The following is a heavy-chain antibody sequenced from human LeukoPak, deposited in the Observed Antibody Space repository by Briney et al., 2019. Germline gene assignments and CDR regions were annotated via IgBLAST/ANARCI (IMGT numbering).Heavy chain of an antibody. J-gene: IGHJ4*02. V-gene: IGHV3-43*01. D-gene: IGHD5-18*01. Sequence: GGSLRLSCAASGFYFEDYTMYWVRQVPAKGLEWVSIISMDGTNTYYAESVKGRFTISRDNSKNSLSLQMNSLRTEDTALYYCAKGRGTGYRYGPIENWGQGTLVTVSS. CDR1: GFYFEDYT. CDR2: ISMDGTNT. CDR3: AKGRGTGYRYGPIEN.